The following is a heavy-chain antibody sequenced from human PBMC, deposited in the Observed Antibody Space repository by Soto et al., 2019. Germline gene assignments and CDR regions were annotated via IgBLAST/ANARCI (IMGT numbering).Heavy chain of an antibody. CDR3: ARHDCISSSCYYYYYYVMDV. CDR2: INAGNGNT. CDR1: GYTFTSYA. V-gene: IGHV1-3*01. Sequence: ASVKVSCKASGYTFTSYAMHWVRQASGQRLEWMGWINAGNGNTKYSQKFQGRVTITTDEYTSTAYMELSSLRSEDTAVYYCARHDCISSSCYYYYYYVMDVWGQGSTVTVSS. J-gene: IGHJ6*02. D-gene: IGHD2-15*01.